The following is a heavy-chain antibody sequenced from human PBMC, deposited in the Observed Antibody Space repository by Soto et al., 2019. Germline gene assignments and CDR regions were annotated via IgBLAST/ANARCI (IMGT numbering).Heavy chain of an antibody. CDR2: IIPIFGTA. V-gene: IGHV1-69*13. Sequence: GASVKVSSKASGGTFSSYAIRWVRQAPGQGLAWMGGIIPIFGTANYAQKFQGRVTITADESTSTAYMELSSLRSEDTAVYYCARSLYYYDSNGYYYHCYYWGQGTRFTVSS. CDR3: ARSLYYYDSNGYYYHCYY. CDR1: GGTFSSYA. D-gene: IGHD3-22*01. J-gene: IGHJ4*02.